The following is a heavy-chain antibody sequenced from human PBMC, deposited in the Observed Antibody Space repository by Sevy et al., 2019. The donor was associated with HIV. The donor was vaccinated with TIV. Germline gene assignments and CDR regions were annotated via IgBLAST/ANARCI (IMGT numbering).Heavy chain of an antibody. Sequence: GGSLRLSCAASGFTFSSYAMHWVRQAPGKGLEWVAVISYDGSNKYYADSVKGRFTISRDNSKNTLYLQMNSLRAEDTAVYYCARGPDSSSSDYWGQRTLVTVSS. J-gene: IGHJ4*02. CDR1: GFTFSSYA. CDR2: ISYDGSNK. CDR3: ARGPDSSSSDY. D-gene: IGHD6-6*01. V-gene: IGHV3-30-3*01.